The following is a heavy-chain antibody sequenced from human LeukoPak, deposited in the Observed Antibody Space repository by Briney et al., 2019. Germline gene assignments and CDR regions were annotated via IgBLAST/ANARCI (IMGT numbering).Heavy chain of an antibody. CDR1: DGSISSSSYY. V-gene: IGHV4-39*07. Sequence: SETLSLTCTVSDGSISSSSYYWGWIRQPPGKGLEWIGEINHSGSTNYNPSLKSRVTISVDTSKNQFSLKLSSVTAADTAVYYCARGPQPPVLLLWFGESLHYWGQGTLVTVSS. J-gene: IGHJ4*02. CDR3: ARGPQPPVLLLWFGESLHY. D-gene: IGHD3-10*01. CDR2: INHSGST.